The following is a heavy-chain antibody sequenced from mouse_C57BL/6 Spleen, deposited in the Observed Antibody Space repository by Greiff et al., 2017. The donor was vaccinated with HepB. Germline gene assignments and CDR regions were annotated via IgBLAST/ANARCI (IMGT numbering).Heavy chain of an antibody. CDR2: ISSGGSYT. Sequence: EVQLVESGGDLVKPGGSLKLSCAASGFTFSSYGMSWVRQTPDKRLEWVATISSGGSYTYYPDSVKGRFTISRDNAKNTLYLQMSSLKSEDTAMYYCARHYEYFDYWGQGTTLTVSS. V-gene: IGHV5-6*01. CDR3: ARHYEYFDY. CDR1: GFTFSSYG. D-gene: IGHD2-12*01. J-gene: IGHJ2*01.